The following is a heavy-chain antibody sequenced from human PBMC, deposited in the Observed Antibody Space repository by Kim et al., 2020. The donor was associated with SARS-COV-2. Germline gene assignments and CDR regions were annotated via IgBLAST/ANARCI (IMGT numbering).Heavy chain of an antibody. V-gene: IGHV3-23*01. CDR3: AKDPGATWGKPVGYFDY. CDR1: GFTFSSYA. D-gene: IGHD1-26*01. J-gene: IGHJ4*02. CDR2: ISGSGGST. Sequence: GGSLRLSCAASGFTFSSYAMSWVRQAPGKGLEWVSAISGSGGSTYYADSVKGRFTISRDNSKNTLYLQMNSLRAEDTAVYYCAKDPGATWGKPVGYFDYWGQGTLVTVSS.